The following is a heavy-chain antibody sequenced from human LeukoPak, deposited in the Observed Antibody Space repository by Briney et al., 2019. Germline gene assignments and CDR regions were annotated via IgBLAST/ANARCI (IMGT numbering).Heavy chain of an antibody. CDR1: GDSISSYY. J-gene: IGHJ6*03. D-gene: IGHD2-2*01. CDR3: VRSPRDCSSTSCRYMDV. CDR2: IYDIRST. Sequence: SETLSLTCTVSGDSISSYYWGWIRQPPGEGPDWIGYIYDIRSTNFNPSFTSRVTMSVDTSKNQFSLRLSSVTAADTAVYFCVRSPRDCSSTSCRYMDVWGKGTTVTVSS. V-gene: IGHV4-59*01.